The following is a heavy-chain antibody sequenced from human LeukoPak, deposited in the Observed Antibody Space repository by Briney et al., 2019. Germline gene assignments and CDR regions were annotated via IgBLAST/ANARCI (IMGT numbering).Heavy chain of an antibody. CDR3: AVRYYDILTGYQPFDY. V-gene: IGHV4-34*01. Sequence: SETLSLTCAVYGGSFGGYYWSWIRQPPGTGLEWIGEINHSGSTNYNPSLKSRVTISVHTSKNQFSLKLSSVSAADTAVYYCAVRYYDILTGYQPFDYWGQGTLVTVTS. CDR2: INHSGST. CDR1: GGSFGGYY. J-gene: IGHJ4*02. D-gene: IGHD3-9*01.